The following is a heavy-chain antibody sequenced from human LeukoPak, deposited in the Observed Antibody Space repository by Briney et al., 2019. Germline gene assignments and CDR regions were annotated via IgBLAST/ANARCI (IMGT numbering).Heavy chain of an antibody. CDR3: ARSPENYGDYPRQNYYYMDV. D-gene: IGHD4-17*01. CDR1: GFTFSSYA. CDR2: INHSGST. Sequence: GSLRLSCAASGFTFSSYAMSWIRQPPGKGLEWIGEINHSGSTNYNPSLKSRVTISVDTSKNQFSLKLSSVTAADTAVYYCARSPENYGDYPRQNYYYMDVWGKGTTVTVSS. J-gene: IGHJ6*03. V-gene: IGHV4-34*01.